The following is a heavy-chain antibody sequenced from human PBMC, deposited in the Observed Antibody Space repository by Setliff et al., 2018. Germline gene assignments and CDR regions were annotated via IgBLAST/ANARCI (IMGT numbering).Heavy chain of an antibody. Sequence: SETLSLTCSVSGASISSNYWSWIRQSPGKGLEWIGYIYYNGTTRYSPSLKSRATILRDTSTNQFSLKLTSVTATDTAMYYCARDGGFRSGTWSLDQWGQGILVTVSS. J-gene: IGHJ4*02. V-gene: IGHV4-59*12. D-gene: IGHD3-16*02. CDR3: ARDGGFRSGTWSLDQ. CDR1: GASISSNY. CDR2: IYYNGTT.